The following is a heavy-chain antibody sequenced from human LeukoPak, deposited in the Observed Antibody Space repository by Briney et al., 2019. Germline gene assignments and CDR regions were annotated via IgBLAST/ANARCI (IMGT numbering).Heavy chain of an antibody. CDR2: RSSSSYT. CDR1: GFSFSDYS. Sequence: KPGGSLRLSCAASGFSFSDYSMSWIRQAPGKGLECISYRSSSSYTNYADSVKGRFTISRDNAKNSLYLQMNSLRAEDTAVYYCARGDYDSSGYYEVWGQGTLATVSS. D-gene: IGHD3-22*01. J-gene: IGHJ4*02. V-gene: IGHV3-11*05. CDR3: ARGDYDSSGYYEV.